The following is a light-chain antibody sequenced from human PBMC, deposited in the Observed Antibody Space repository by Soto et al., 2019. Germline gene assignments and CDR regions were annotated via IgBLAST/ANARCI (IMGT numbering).Light chain of an antibody. V-gene: IGLV2-11*01. CDR2: DVS. CDR3: CSYAGSYTFVV. J-gene: IGLJ2*01. CDR1: SSDVGGYNY. Sequence: QSALTQPRSVSGSPVQSVTISCTGTSSDVGGYNYVSWYQQHPGKAPKRMIYDVSKRPSGVPDRFSGSKSGNTASLTISGLQAEDEADYYCCSYAGSYTFVVFGGGTKLTVL.